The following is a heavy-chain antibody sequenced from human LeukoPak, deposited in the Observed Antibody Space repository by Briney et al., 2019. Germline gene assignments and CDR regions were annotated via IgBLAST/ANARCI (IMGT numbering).Heavy chain of an antibody. Sequence: GGSLRLSCAASGFIVSGDFMSWVRQAPGKGLEWVSVIYSDGSTYYADSVKGRFTISRDNSKNTLYLQMNSLRAEDTAVYYCAKGPSDIVVSYYGMDVWGQGTTVTVSS. CDR3: AKGPSDIVVSYYGMDV. D-gene: IGHD5-12*01. CDR1: GFIVSGDF. CDR2: IYSDGST. V-gene: IGHV3-53*01. J-gene: IGHJ6*02.